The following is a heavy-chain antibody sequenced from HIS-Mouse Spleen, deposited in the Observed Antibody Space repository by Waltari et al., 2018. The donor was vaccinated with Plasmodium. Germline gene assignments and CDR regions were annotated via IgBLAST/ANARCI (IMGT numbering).Heavy chain of an antibody. V-gene: IGHV3-30*18. J-gene: IGHJ4*02. D-gene: IGHD3-16*01. CDR3: AKAQGVINFDY. Sequence: QVQLVESGGGVVQPGRSLRLSCAVSGFTFSSYGMHWVRQAPGKGLEGVAVISYDGSNKYYADSVKGRFTISRDNSKNTLYLQMNSLRAEDTAVYYCAKAQGVINFDYWGQGTLVTVSS. CDR1: GFTFSSYG. CDR2: ISYDGSNK.